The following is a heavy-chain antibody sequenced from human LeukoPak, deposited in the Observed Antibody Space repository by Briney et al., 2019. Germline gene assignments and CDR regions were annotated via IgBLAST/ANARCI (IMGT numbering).Heavy chain of an antibody. CDR1: GFTFSNAW. Sequence: KSGGSLRLSCAASGFTFSNAWMSWVRQAPGKGLEWVGRIKSKTDGGTTDYAAPVKGRFTISRDDSKTTLYLQMNSLKTEDTAVYYCTTVLRYFDWHDYWGQGNLVTVSS. CDR2: IKSKTDGGTT. CDR3: TTVLRYFDWHDY. D-gene: IGHD3-9*01. J-gene: IGHJ4*02. V-gene: IGHV3-15*01.